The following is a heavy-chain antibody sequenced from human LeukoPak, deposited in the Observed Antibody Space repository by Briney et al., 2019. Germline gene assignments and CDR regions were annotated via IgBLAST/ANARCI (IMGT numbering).Heavy chain of an antibody. CDR1: GFTVSSNY. CDR2: ISSSSSYI. J-gene: IGHJ4*02. CDR3: AYGGRTYYFDY. V-gene: IGHV3-21*01. Sequence: GGSLRLSCAASGFTVSSNYMSWVRQAPGKGLEWVSSISSSSSYIYYADSVKGRFTISRDNAENSLYLQMNSLRAEDTAVYYCAYGGRTYYFDYWGQGTLVTVSS. D-gene: IGHD2-15*01.